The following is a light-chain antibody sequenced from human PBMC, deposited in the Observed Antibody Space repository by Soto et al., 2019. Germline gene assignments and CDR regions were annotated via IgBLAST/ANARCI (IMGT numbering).Light chain of an antibody. J-gene: IGKJ4*01. CDR1: QGIRRD. CDR2: AVS. Sequence: DIQMTQSPSSLSAPVGGRVTITCRASQGIRRDLGWYQQKPGKAPTRLIYAVSSLHSGVPSRFSGSGSGTEITITISSLQPEDSATYYCLKHNSYPLTFGGGTKVEIK. CDR3: LKHNSYPLT. V-gene: IGKV1-17*01.